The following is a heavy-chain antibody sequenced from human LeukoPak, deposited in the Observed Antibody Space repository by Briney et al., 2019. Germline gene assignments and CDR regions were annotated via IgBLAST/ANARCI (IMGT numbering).Heavy chain of an antibody. Sequence: PGGSLRLSCAASGFNFYSSAMSWVRQAPGQGLEWVSAITESGGNTYYADSMKGRFTISRDNSKNTLYLQMNGLRAEDTAVYYCAKLLWFGGYFFDYWGPGSLVTVSS. CDR2: ITESGGNT. CDR1: GFNFYSSA. D-gene: IGHD3-10*01. CDR3: AKLLWFGGYFFDY. J-gene: IGHJ4*02. V-gene: IGHV3-23*01.